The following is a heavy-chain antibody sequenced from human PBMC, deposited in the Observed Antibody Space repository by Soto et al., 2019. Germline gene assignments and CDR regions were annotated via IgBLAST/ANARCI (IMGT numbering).Heavy chain of an antibody. CDR1: GGSVSSGSYY. D-gene: IGHD5-18*01. CDR3: ARGVPYSYGYVSWFDP. Sequence: SETLSLTCTVSGGSVSSGSYYWSWIRQPPGKGLEGIGDIYYSGSANYNPSLKSRVTRSVDTSKNQFSLKLSSVTAADTAVYYCARGVPYSYGYVSWFDPWGQGTQVTLSS. CDR2: IYYSGSA. J-gene: IGHJ5*02. V-gene: IGHV4-61*01.